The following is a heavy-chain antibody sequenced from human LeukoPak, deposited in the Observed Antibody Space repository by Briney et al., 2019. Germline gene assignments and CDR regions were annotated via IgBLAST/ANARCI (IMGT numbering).Heavy chain of an antibody. V-gene: IGHV4-59*01. Sequence: PSETLSLTCTVSGGSISGNYWRWIRQPPGKGLEFIGFIYYTGTTNYNPSLTSRVTMSIDTSKNQFSLKLTSVTAADTAIYYCARDLPGSSALDFWGQGTPVTVSS. CDR3: ARDLPGSSALDF. CDR1: GGSISGNY. J-gene: IGHJ4*02. CDR2: IYYTGTT. D-gene: IGHD5-12*01.